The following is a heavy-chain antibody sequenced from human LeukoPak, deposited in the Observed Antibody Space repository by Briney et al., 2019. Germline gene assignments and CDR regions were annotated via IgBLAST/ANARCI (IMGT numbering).Heavy chain of an antibody. CDR3: TRVNRLPNRFDP. CDR1: GGSISSYY. J-gene: IGHJ5*02. V-gene: IGHV4-59*01. Sequence: SETLSLTCTVSGGSISSYYWSWIRQPPGKGLEWIGYIYYSGSTNYNPSLKSRVTISVDTSKNQFSLKLSSVTAADTAVYSCTRVNRLPNRFDPSVQGTLVTVSS. D-gene: IGHD6-25*01. CDR2: IYYSGST.